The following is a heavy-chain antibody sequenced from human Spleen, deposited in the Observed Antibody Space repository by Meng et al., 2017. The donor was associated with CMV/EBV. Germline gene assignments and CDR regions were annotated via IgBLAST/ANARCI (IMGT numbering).Heavy chain of an antibody. CDR2: IYPADSDT. Sequence: SGYTLTNYWLGWVRQRPGKGLEWMGIIYPADSDTRYSPSFQGQVTISADKSISSAYLQWSSLKASDSAMYYCARPRGQLEPNDAFDIWGQVTMVTVSS. J-gene: IGHJ3*02. CDR3: ARPRGQLEPNDAFDI. V-gene: IGHV5-51*01. CDR1: GYTLTNYW. D-gene: IGHD1-1*01.